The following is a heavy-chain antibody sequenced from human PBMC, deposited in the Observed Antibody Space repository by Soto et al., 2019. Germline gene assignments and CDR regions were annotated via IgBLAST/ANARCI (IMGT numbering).Heavy chain of an antibody. CDR2: ISDTGNT. J-gene: IGHJ5*01. V-gene: IGHV4-59*02. CDR3: ARDRFTIIRGVIHQWWSDP. CDR1: GGSVRRYS. D-gene: IGHD3-10*01. Sequence: SETLSLTCTVSGGSVRRYSWSWFRQPPGKGLEWIGYISDTGNTYYNPSLKSRLTISADPSKNQFSLKLTSVTAADTAVYYCARDRFTIIRGVIHQWWSDPWGQGILVTVSS.